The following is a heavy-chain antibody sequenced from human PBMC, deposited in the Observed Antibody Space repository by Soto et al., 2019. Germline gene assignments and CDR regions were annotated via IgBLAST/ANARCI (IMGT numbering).Heavy chain of an antibody. V-gene: IGHV3-23*01. Sequence: GGSLRLSCAASGFTFSSYAMSWVRQAPGKGLEWVSAISGSGGSTYYADSVKGRFTISRDNSKNTRYLQMNSLRAEDTAVYYCAKVDVVYVDTAMVTPDPYYYYGMDVWGQGTTVTVSS. CDR1: GFTFSSYA. CDR2: ISGSGGST. J-gene: IGHJ6*02. CDR3: AKVDVVYVDTAMVTPDPYYYYGMDV. D-gene: IGHD5-18*01.